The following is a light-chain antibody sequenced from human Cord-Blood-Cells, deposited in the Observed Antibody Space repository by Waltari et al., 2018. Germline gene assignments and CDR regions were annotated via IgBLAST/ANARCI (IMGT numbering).Light chain of an antibody. CDR1: SSDVGGYNY. CDR2: DVS. J-gene: IGLJ2*01. V-gene: IGLV2-11*01. Sequence: QSALTQPRSVSGSRGQSVTISCTGTSSDVGGYNYAPWYQQHPGKAPKLMIYDVSKRPSGVPDRFSGSKSGNTASLTISGLQAEDEADYYCCSYAGSYTLVFGGGTKLTVL. CDR3: CSYAGSYTLV.